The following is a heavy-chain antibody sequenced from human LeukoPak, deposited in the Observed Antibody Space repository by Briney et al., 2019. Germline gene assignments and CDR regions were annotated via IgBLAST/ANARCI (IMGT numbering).Heavy chain of an antibody. CDR2: ISGSGGNT. CDR3: ARRRDSSDGKDFDY. D-gene: IGHD3-22*01. Sequence: GGSLRLSCAASGFTFSSYAMSWVRQAPGKGLEWVSAISGSGGNTDCADSVKGRFTISRDNSKSTLYLQMISLRVEDTAVYYCARRRDSSDGKDFDYWGQGTLVTVSS. V-gene: IGHV3-23*01. J-gene: IGHJ4*02. CDR1: GFTFSSYA.